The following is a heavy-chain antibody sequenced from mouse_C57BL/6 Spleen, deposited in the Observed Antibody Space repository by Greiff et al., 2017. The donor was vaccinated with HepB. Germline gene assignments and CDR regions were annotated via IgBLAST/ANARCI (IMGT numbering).Heavy chain of an antibody. CDR2: IYPGDGDT. J-gene: IGHJ3*01. V-gene: IGHV1-82*01. Sequence: VQLQQSGPELVKPGASVKISCKASGYAFSSSWMNWVKQRPGKGLEWIGRIYPGDGDTNYNGKFKGKATLTADKSSSTAYMQLSSLTSEDSAVYFCARRSYGSSYGFAYWGQGTLVTVSA. CDR3: ARRSYGSSYGFAY. CDR1: GYAFSSSW. D-gene: IGHD1-1*01.